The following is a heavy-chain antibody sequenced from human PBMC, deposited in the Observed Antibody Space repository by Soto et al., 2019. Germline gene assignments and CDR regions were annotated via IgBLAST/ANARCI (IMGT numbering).Heavy chain of an antibody. Sequence: SETLSLTCTVSGGSISSGGYYWSWIRQHPGKGLEWIGYIYYSGSTYYNPSLKSRVTISVDTSKNQFSLKLSSVTAADTAVYYCARDLEGYNWFDPWGQGTLVTVSS. V-gene: IGHV4-31*03. J-gene: IGHJ5*02. CDR2: IYYSGST. CDR3: ARDLEGYNWFDP. CDR1: GGSISSGGYY.